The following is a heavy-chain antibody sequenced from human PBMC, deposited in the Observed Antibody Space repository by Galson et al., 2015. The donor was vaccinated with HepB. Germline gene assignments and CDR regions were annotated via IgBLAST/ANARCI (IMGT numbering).Heavy chain of an antibody. J-gene: IGHJ3*02. D-gene: IGHD3-22*01. CDR3: ARESHYYYDSSGPDDAFDI. CDR2: IYYSGST. Sequence: SETLSLTRTVSGGSISSYYWSWIRQPPGKGLEWIGYIYYSGSTNYNPSLKSRVTISVDTSKNRFSLKLSSVTAADTAVYYCARESHYYYDSSGPDDAFDIWGQGTMVTVSS. CDR1: GGSISSYY. V-gene: IGHV4-59*12.